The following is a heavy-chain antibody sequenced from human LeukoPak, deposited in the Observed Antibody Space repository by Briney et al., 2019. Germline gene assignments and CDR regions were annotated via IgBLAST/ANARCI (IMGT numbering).Heavy chain of an antibody. V-gene: IGHV3-30-3*02. D-gene: IGHD6-13*01. CDR3: AKAASSSWPSYYYGMDV. J-gene: IGHJ6*02. CDR2: ISYDGSNK. Sequence: GGSLRLSCAASGFTFSGYPIHWVRQAPGKGLEWVAVISYDGSNKYYADSVKGRFTISKDNSKNTVYLQMSSLRVDDTAVYYCAKAASSSWPSYYYGMDVWGQGTTVTVSS. CDR1: GFTFSGYP.